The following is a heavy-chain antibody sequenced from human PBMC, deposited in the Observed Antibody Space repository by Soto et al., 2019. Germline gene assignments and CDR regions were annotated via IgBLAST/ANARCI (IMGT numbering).Heavy chain of an antibody. V-gene: IGHV2-5*01. CDR1: GFSLSTSGVG. CDR2: IYWNENG. Sequence: SGPTLVNPTQTLTLTCTFSGFSLSTSGVGVGWIRQSPGKALEWLALIYWNENGRYTPSLKSRLTITKDTSKNQVVLTMTNVDPVDTGTYYCAYGLGIALAGKSLAFDYWGQGIVVTVSS. J-gene: IGHJ4*02. D-gene: IGHD6-19*01. CDR3: AYGLGIALAGKSLAFDY.